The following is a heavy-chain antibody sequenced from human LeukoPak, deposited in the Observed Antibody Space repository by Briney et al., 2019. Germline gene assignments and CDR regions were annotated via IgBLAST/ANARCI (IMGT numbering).Heavy chain of an antibody. CDR3: ARKDGGSSSPDF. Sequence: GRPLRLSCATSGFTFSRYAMHWVRQAPGKGLEWVALISYDANIGSNKYYADSVKGRFTISRDNPRNTLYLQMNSLRAEDTGVYYCARKDGGSSSPDFWGQGTLVTVSS. CDR1: GFTFSRYA. CDR2: ISYDANIGSNK. V-gene: IGHV3-30-3*01. J-gene: IGHJ4*02. D-gene: IGHD4-23*01.